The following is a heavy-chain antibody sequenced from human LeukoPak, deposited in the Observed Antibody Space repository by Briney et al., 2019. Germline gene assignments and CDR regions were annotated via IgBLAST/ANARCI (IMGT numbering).Heavy chain of an antibody. J-gene: IGHJ4*02. CDR3: AREGYDSSGYYSPREWVDY. CDR1: GGSISSYY. CDR2: IYTSGST. V-gene: IGHV4-4*07. D-gene: IGHD3-22*01. Sequence: SETLSLTCTVSGGSISSYYWSWIRQPAGKGLEWIGRIYTSGSTNYNPSFKSRVTMSVDTSKNQFSLKLSSVTAADTAVYYCAREGYDSSGYYSPREWVDYWGQGTLVTVSS.